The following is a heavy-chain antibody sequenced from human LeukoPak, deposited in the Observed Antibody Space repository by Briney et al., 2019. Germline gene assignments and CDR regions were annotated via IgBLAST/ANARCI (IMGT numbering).Heavy chain of an antibody. D-gene: IGHD6-19*01. CDR1: GFTFSSYA. V-gene: IGHV3-30*04. Sequence: GGSLRLSCAASGFTFSSYAMHWVRQAPGKGLEWVAVISYDGSNKYYADSVKGRFTISRDNSKNTLYLQMSSLRAEDTAVYYCARDRKQWLVREAVDYWGQGTLVTVSS. J-gene: IGHJ4*02. CDR2: ISYDGSNK. CDR3: ARDRKQWLVREAVDY.